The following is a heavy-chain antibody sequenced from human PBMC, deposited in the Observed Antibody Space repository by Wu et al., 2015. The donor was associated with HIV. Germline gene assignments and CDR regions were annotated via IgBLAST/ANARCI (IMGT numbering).Heavy chain of an antibody. Sequence: QVQLQQWGAGVLKPSETLSLTCGVFGESFTDYYWTWIRQPPGKGLEWIGDINHAGSTNYNPSLKSRVTISVATSKNEFSLKLSSVTAADTAVYFCARGRRIMVTFGGVIGLGYWGQGALVTVSS. CDR3: ARGRRIMVTFGGVIGLGY. CDR2: INHAGST. V-gene: IGHV4-34*01. D-gene: IGHD3-16*01. CDR1: GESFTDYY. J-gene: IGHJ4*02.